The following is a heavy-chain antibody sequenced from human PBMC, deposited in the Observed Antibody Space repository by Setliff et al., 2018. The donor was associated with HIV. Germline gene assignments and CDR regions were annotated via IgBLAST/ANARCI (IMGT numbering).Heavy chain of an antibody. CDR1: GGSIGSGSHY. J-gene: IGHJ3*02. D-gene: IGHD1-26*01. Sequence: ASETLSLTCTVSGGSIGSGSHYWSWIRQPAGKGLEWIGHIYTTGGTNYNPSLESQVTISADTSNNQFSLRLTSMTAADTAVYYCAKTSVGATGLYAFDIWGQGTMVTVSS. V-gene: IGHV4-61*09. CDR2: IYTTGGT. CDR3: AKTSVGATGLYAFDI.